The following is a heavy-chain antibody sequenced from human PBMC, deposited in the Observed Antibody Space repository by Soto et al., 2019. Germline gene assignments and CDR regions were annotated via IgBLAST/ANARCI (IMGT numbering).Heavy chain of an antibody. CDR1: GGSFSGYY. CDR3: TTDSYSTMIVVRFDY. Sequence: SETLSLTCAVYGGSFSGYYWSWIRQPPGKGLEWIGEINHSGSTNYNPSLKSRVTISVDTSKNQFSLKLSSVTAADTGIYYCTTDSYSTMIVVRFDYWGHGTLVTVSS. V-gene: IGHV4-34*01. D-gene: IGHD3-22*01. J-gene: IGHJ4*01. CDR2: INHSGST.